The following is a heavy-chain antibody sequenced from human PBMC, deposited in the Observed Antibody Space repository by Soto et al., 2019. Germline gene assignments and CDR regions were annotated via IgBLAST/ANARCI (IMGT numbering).Heavy chain of an antibody. CDR2: IYYSGST. J-gene: IGHJ4*02. CDR1: GGSISSYY. Sequence: SETLSLTCTVSGGSISSYYWSWIRQPPGKGLEWIGYIYYSGSTNYNPSLKSRVTISVDTSKNQFSLKLSSVTAADTAVYYCARQAEYYDILTGYYKGGFLDYWGQGTLVTVSS. CDR3: ARQAEYYDILTGYYKGGFLDY. D-gene: IGHD3-9*01. V-gene: IGHV4-59*08.